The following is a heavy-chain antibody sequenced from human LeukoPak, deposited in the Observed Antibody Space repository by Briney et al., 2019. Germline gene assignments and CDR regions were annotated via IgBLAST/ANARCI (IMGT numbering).Heavy chain of an antibody. V-gene: IGHV3-23*01. CDR2: ISGSGGST. D-gene: IGHD3-22*01. CDR3: AKDRYDSSGSPDDAFDI. J-gene: IGHJ3*02. CDR1: GFTFSSYA. Sequence: GGSLRLSCAASGFTFSSYAMSWVRQAPGKGLEWVSAISGSGGSTYYADSVKGRFTISRDNSKNTLYLQMNSLGAEDTAVYYCAKDRYDSSGSPDDAFDIWGQGTMVTVSS.